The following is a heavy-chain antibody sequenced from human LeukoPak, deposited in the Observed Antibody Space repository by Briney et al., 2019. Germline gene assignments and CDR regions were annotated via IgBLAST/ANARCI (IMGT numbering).Heavy chain of an antibody. CDR3: ARVGDYVWGSHGMDV. D-gene: IGHD3-16*01. CDR2: IYSGGST. CDR1: GFTVSSNY. Sequence: GGSLRLSCAASGFTVSSNYMSWVRQAPGKGLEWVSVIYSGGSTYYADSVKGRFTISRDNSKNTLYLQMNSLRVEDTAVYYCARVGDYVWGSHGMDVWGQGTTVTVSS. J-gene: IGHJ6*02. V-gene: IGHV3-53*01.